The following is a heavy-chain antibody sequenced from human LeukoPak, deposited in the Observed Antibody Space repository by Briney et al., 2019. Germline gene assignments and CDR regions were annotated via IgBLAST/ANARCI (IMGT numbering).Heavy chain of an antibody. Sequence: GGSLRLSCAASGFTFSSHAMSWVRQAPGKGLEWVSAISGSGGSTYYADSVKGRFTISRDNSKNTLYLQMNSLRAEDAAVYYCAKANYDGGFDYWGQGTLVTVSP. CDR1: GFTFSSHA. CDR2: ISGSGGST. CDR3: AKANYDGGFDY. J-gene: IGHJ4*02. D-gene: IGHD3-3*01. V-gene: IGHV3-23*01.